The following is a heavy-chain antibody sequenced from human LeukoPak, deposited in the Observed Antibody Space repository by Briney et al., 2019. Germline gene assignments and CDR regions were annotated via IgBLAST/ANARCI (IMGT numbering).Heavy chain of an antibody. V-gene: IGHV5-51*01. CDR3: ARHRTTMVRGAWDAFDI. Sequence: GESLKISCKGSGYSFTSYWIGWVRHMPGKGLEWMGIIYPGDSDTRYSPSFQGQVTISADKSISTAYLQWSSLKASDTAMYYCARHRTTMVRGAWDAFDIWGQGTMVTVSS. CDR1: GYSFTSYW. J-gene: IGHJ3*02. CDR2: IYPGDSDT. D-gene: IGHD3-10*01.